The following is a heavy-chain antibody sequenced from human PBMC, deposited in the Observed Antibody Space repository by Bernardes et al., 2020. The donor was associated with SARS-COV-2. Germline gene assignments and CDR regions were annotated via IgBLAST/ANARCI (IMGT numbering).Heavy chain of an antibody. Sequence: GGSLRLSCAASGFTFSSYGMHWVRQAPGKGLEWVAVISYDGSNKYYADSVKGRFTISRDNSKNTLYLQMNSLRAEDTAVYYCAKDPYPVAGTDPYYFDYWGQGTLVTVSS. D-gene: IGHD6-19*01. CDR2: ISYDGSNK. CDR1: GFTFSSYG. CDR3: AKDPYPVAGTDPYYFDY. V-gene: IGHV3-30*18. J-gene: IGHJ4*02.